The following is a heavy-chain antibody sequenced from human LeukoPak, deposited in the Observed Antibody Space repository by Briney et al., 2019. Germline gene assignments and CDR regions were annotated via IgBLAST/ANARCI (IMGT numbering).Heavy chain of an antibody. Sequence: GGSLRLSCAASGFTFSSYWMHWVRQAPGKGLVWVSRVNSDGSSTTYADSGKGRFTTSRDNAKNTLYLQMNSLRAEDTAVYYCARGSTQYSSGWYGLDYWGQGTLVTVSS. CDR1: GFTFSSYW. CDR3: ARGSTQYSSGWYGLDY. D-gene: IGHD6-19*01. J-gene: IGHJ4*02. CDR2: VNSDGSST. V-gene: IGHV3-74*01.